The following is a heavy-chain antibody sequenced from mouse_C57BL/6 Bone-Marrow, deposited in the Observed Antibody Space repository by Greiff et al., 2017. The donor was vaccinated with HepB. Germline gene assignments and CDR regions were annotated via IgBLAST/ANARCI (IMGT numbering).Heavy chain of an antibody. Sequence: EVQLQHSGAELVKPGASVKLSCTASGFNIKDYYMHWVKQRTEQGLEWIGRIDPKDGETKYAPKFPGKATITADTSSNTAYLQLSSLTSEDTAVYYCARVGSYSTFAYWGQGTLVTVSA. CDR1: GFNIKDYY. J-gene: IGHJ3*01. CDR2: IDPKDGET. V-gene: IGHV14-2*01. D-gene: IGHD2-10*01. CDR3: ARVGSYSTFAY.